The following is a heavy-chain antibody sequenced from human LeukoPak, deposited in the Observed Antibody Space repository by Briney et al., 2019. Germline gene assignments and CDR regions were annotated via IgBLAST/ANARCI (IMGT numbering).Heavy chain of an antibody. CDR3: ARDYGPSRGFDY. D-gene: IGHD3-10*01. V-gene: IGHV4-59*01. J-gene: IGHJ4*02. Sequence: SETLSLTCTASGGSFSSYYWSWIRQPPGEGLEWFGHIDYSGSTYYNPSLKSRVTMSVDTSKNQFSLNLRSVTAADTAVYYCARDYGPSRGFDYWGQGTLVTVSS. CDR2: IDYSGST. CDR1: GGSFSSYY.